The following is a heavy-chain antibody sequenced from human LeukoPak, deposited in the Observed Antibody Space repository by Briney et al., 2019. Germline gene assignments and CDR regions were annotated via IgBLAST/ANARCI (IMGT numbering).Heavy chain of an antibody. CDR2: IYTSGST. J-gene: IGHJ4*02. CDR3: ARDRGGYDYFY. Sequence: SETLSLTCTVSGGSISSGSYYWSWIRQPAGKGLEWIGRIYTSGSTNYNPSLKSRVTISVDTSKNQFSLKLSSVTAADTAVYYCARDRGGYDYFYWGQGTLVTVSS. CDR1: GGSISSGSYY. V-gene: IGHV4-61*02. D-gene: IGHD5-12*01.